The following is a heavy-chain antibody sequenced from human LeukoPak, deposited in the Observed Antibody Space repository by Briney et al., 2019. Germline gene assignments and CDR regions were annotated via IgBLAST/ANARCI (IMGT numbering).Heavy chain of an antibody. CDR3: ARRFSYDFWSGYYM. Sequence: SETLSLTCSVSGGSISRGSYYWGWTRQPPGKGLEWIGSFYYSGGTYYNPSLKSRVTISVDTSKNQFSLKLSSVTAADTAVYYCARRFSYDFWSGYYMWGQGTLVTVSS. CDR1: GGSISRGSYY. CDR2: FYYSGGT. J-gene: IGHJ4*02. D-gene: IGHD3-3*01. V-gene: IGHV4-39*01.